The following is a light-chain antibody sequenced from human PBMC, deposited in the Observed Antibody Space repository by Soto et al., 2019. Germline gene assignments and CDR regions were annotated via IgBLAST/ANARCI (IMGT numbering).Light chain of an antibody. Sequence: QSVLTQPPSVSAAPGQKVTISCSGSSSNIGNNFVTWYQQLPGTAPKLRIYDNNKRPSGIPDRFSGYQSGPSATLGITGLQTGDEAVYYCGSWDSSLTDVFGTGTKVTVL. CDR2: DNN. J-gene: IGLJ1*01. V-gene: IGLV1-51*01. CDR3: GSWDSSLTDV. CDR1: SSNIGNNF.